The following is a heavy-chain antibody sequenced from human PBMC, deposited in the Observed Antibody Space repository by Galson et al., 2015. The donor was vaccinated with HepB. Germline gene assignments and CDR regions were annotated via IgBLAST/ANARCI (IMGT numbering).Heavy chain of an antibody. CDR3: ARYSSTMAFDY. CDR1: GYTFTSYY. Sequence: SVKVSCKASGYTFTSYYMFWVRQAPGQGLEWMGLINPSGDSATYSQKLQGTVTMTRDTSTSTVYMELSSLRSEDTAVYYCARYSSTMAFDYWGQGTLVTVSS. J-gene: IGHJ4*02. CDR2: INPSGDSA. V-gene: IGHV1-46*01. D-gene: IGHD2-2*01.